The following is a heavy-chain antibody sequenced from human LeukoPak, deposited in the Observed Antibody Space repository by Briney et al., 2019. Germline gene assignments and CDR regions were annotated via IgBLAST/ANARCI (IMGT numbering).Heavy chain of an antibody. CDR2: IKRKADNYAT. V-gene: IGHV3-73*01. J-gene: IGHJ6*02. CDR1: GFTFSGST. D-gene: IGHD1-26*01. Sequence: GRSLRLSCEASGFTFSGSTMHWVRQASAKGLEWVGRIKRKADNYATAYGTSVKGRFTLFRDDSKSTAYLQMNSLQTEDTAVYYCIRGAASGSYFGLAVWGQGATVTVSS. CDR3: IRGAASGSYFGLAV.